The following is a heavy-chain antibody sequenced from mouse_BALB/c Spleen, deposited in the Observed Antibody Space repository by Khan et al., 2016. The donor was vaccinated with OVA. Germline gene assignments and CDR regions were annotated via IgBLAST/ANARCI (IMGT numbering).Heavy chain of an antibody. CDR2: FYPGNGDT. D-gene: IGHD1-3*01. CDR1: GYSFTSYL. Sequence: VHVKQSGTVLARPGASVKMSCKASGYSFTSYLIHWVKQRPGQGLEWIGDFYPGNGDTTSNQKFKDKAKLTADTSANTANMELSSLTNEDSAVYYCARGGYSSFAYWGQGTLVTVSA. V-gene: IGHV1-5*01. CDR3: ARGGYSSFAY. J-gene: IGHJ3*01.